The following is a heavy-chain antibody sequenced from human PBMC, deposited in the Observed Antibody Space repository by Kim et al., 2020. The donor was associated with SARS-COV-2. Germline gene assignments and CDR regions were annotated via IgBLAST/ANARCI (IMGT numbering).Heavy chain of an antibody. CDR2: IYYSVST. J-gene: IGHJ4*01. CDR1: GGSISNGDYY. Sequence: SETLSLTCTVSGGSISNGDYYWSWIGQPPGKGLEWIGYIYYSVSTYYNPSIKSRATISVDTSKNQFFLKLSSVTAADTAEYYCARSPHDSSGYDRRAYF. D-gene: IGHD3-22*01. CDR3: ARSPHDSSGYDRRAYF. V-gene: IGHV4-30-4*01.